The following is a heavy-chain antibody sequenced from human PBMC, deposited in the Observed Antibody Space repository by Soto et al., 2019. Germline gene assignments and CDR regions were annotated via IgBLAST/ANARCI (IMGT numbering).Heavy chain of an antibody. J-gene: IGHJ4*02. V-gene: IGHV3-30-3*01. CDR1: GFTFSSYA. CDR3: ARDGVISGSHDY. CDR2: ISYDGNNK. Sequence: GGSLRLSCAASGFTFSSYAIHWVRQAPGKGLEWVALISYDGNNKYYADSVKGRFTISRDNSKNTLYLQMNSLRAEDTAVYYCARDGVISGSHDYWGQGTLVTVSS. D-gene: IGHD3-10*01.